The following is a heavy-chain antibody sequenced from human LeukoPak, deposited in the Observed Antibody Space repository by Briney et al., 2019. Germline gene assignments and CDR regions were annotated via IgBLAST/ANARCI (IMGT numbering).Heavy chain of an antibody. D-gene: IGHD1-26*01. CDR1: GGSINSYY. J-gene: IGHJ4*02. Sequence: SETLSLTCTVSGGSINSYYWTWIRQPAGKGLEWIGRIYTGRSTNYNPSLESRVTMSVDTSKNQFSLKLNSVTAADTAVYYCARQEGGIVGPYWGQGTLVTVSS. CDR2: IYTGRST. CDR3: ARQEGGIVGPY. V-gene: IGHV4-4*07.